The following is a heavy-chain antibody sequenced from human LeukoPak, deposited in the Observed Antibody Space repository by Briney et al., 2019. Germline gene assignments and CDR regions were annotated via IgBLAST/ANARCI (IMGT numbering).Heavy chain of an antibody. Sequence: GGSLRLSCTASGFTFDDYAMHWVRQAPGKGLEWVSLITWDGASTFYADSVKGRFTISRDNRKNSLYLQMNSLRDEDTALYYCAKEIYRFGDISTWYPYDSWGQGTLVTVSS. CDR2: ITWDGAST. CDR3: AKEIYRFGDISTWYPYDS. D-gene: IGHD6-13*01. J-gene: IGHJ4*02. CDR1: GFTFDDYA. V-gene: IGHV3-43D*03.